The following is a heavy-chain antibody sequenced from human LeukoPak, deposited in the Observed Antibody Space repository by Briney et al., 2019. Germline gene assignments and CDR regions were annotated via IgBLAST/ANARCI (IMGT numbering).Heavy chain of an antibody. CDR1: GFTFSSYS. CDR3: ARSIAARPRGWFDP. V-gene: IGHV4-39*07. CDR2: IYYSGST. Sequence: GSLRLSCAASGFTFSSYSMNWIRQPPGKGLEWIGSIYYSGSTYYNPSLKSRVTISVDTSKNQFSLKLSSVTAADTAVYYCARSIAARPRGWFDPWGQGTLVTVSS. D-gene: IGHD6-6*01. J-gene: IGHJ5*02.